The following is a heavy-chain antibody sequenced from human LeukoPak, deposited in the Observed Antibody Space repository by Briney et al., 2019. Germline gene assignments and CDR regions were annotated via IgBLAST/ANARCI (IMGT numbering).Heavy chain of an antibody. CDR3: ATKRHSSSWYVGRYYYYMDV. CDR2: INPNSGGT. J-gene: IGHJ6*03. Sequence: GASVKVSCKASGYTFTGYYMHWVRQAPGQGLEWMGWINPNSGGTNYAQKFQGWVTMTRDTSISTAYMELSSLRSEDTAVYYCATKRHSSSWYVGRYYYYMDVWGKGTTVTVSS. CDR1: GYTFTGYY. D-gene: IGHD6-13*01. V-gene: IGHV1-2*04.